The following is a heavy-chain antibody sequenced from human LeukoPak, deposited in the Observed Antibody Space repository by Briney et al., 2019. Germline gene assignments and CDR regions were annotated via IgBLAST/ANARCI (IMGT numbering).Heavy chain of an antibody. J-gene: IGHJ4*02. CDR1: GGSISSFD. CDR2: INHSGST. CDR3: ARFGSGMHHLFDY. V-gene: IGHV4-34*01. D-gene: IGHD3-10*01. Sequence: SETLSLTCTVSGGSISSFDWSWIRQPPGKGLEWIGEINHSGSTNYNPSLKSRVTISVDTSKNQFSLKLSSVTAADTAVYYCARFGSGMHHLFDYWGQGTLVTVSS.